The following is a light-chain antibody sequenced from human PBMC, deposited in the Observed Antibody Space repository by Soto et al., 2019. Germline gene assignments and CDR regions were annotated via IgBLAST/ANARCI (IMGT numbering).Light chain of an antibody. Sequence: TQSPGTLSLSPGKRATLSCRASQSISSRLAWYQQKPGKAPKLLIYKASSLESGVPSRFSGSGSGTEFTLTISSLQPDDFATYYCQQYNSYPWTFGQGTKVEIK. CDR1: QSISSR. CDR3: QQYNSYPWT. J-gene: IGKJ1*01. V-gene: IGKV1-5*03. CDR2: KAS.